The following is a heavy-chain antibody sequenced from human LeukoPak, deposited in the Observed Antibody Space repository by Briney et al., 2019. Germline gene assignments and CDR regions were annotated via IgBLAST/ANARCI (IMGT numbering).Heavy chain of an antibody. D-gene: IGHD2-15*01. V-gene: IGHV1-2*02. J-gene: IGHJ4*02. Sequence: ASVKVSCKASGYTFTGYYMHWVRQAPGQGLEWMGWINPNSGGTNYAQKFQGRVTMTRDTSISTAYMELSRLRSDDTAVYYCARAYCSGGSCYSFSLDYWGQGTLVTVSS. CDR3: ARAYCSGGSCYSFSLDY. CDR2: INPNSGGT. CDR1: GYTFTGYY.